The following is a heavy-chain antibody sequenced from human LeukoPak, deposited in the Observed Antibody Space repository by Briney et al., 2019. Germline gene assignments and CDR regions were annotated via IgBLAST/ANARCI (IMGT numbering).Heavy chain of an antibody. J-gene: IGHJ4*02. Sequence: GGSLRLSCTASGFTFSTFWMSWVRQAPGKGLEWVANIKQDGSEKYYVDSVKGRFTISRDNAKKSLYLQMNSLRVEDTAVYYSARDLFSYGRGFDYWGQGTLVSVSS. CDR2: IKQDGSEK. D-gene: IGHD5-18*01. CDR1: GFTFSTFW. CDR3: ARDLFSYGRGFDY. V-gene: IGHV3-7*01.